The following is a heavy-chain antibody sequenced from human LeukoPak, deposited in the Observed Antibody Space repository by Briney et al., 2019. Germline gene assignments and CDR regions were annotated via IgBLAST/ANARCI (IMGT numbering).Heavy chain of an antibody. CDR2: MNHSGDT. Sequence: SETLSLTCAAYGGSFSDYYWTWIRQPPGKGLEWIGEMNHSGDTNYKPSLKSRATISVDMSKNQFSLKPNSVTAADTAVYYCARLTPRSMVRGVMNYYGLDVCGKGTTVTVSS. CDR1: GGSFSDYY. V-gene: IGHV4-34*01. D-gene: IGHD3-10*01. J-gene: IGHJ6*04. CDR3: ARLTPRSMVRGVMNYYGLDV.